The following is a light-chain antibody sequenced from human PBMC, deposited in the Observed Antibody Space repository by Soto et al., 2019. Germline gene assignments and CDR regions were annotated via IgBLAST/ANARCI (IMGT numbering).Light chain of an antibody. CDR2: DVS. Sequence: QSALTQPASVSGSPGQSITISCTGTSSDVGGYNNVSWNQQHPGKAPKLMIYDVSNRPSGVSNRFSGSKSGNTASLTISGLQAEDEADYYCSSYTSSSTPVVFGGGTKLTVL. V-gene: IGLV2-14*01. J-gene: IGLJ2*01. CDR3: SSYTSSSTPVV. CDR1: SSDVGGYNN.